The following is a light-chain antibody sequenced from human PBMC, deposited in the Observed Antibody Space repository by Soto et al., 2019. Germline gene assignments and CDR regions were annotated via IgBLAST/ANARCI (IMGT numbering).Light chain of an antibody. J-gene: IGKJ1*01. Sequence: EIVMTQSPATLSLSPGDRATLSCRASQSVRSHLAWFQQKPGQPPRLLIFGESTRATGVPARFSGSGSGTDFTLTISRLEPEDFAVYYCQQYGSSGTFGQGTKV. V-gene: IGKV3-15*01. CDR2: GES. CDR1: QSVRSH. CDR3: QQYGSSGT.